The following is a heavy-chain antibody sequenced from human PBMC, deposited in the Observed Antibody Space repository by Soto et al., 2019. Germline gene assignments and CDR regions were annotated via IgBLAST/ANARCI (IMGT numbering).Heavy chain of an antibody. CDR1: GGTFSSYA. J-gene: IGHJ4*02. D-gene: IGHD6-6*01. V-gene: IGHV1-69*01. Sequence: QVQLVQSGAEVTKPGSSVKVSCKASGGTFSSYAISWVRQAPGQGLEWMGVISPIFVTANYAQKFQGRVTITADESTSTAYMELSSLRSEDTAVYYCASGPLEYSSSSPFDYWGQGTLVTVSS. CDR2: ISPIFVTA. CDR3: ASGPLEYSSSSPFDY.